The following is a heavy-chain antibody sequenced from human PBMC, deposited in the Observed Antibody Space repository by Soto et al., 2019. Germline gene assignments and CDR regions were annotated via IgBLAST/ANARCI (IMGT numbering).Heavy chain of an antibody. Sequence: SETLSLTCTVSGGSISSGGYYWSWIRQHLGKGLEWIGYIYYSGSTYYNPSLKSRVTISVDTSKNQFSLKLSSVTAADTAVYYCARTRPSISYYYDSSGYGVLWFDPWGQGTLVTVSS. CDR1: GGSISSGGYY. D-gene: IGHD3-22*01. V-gene: IGHV4-31*03. CDR3: ARTRPSISYYYDSSGYGVLWFDP. CDR2: IYYSGST. J-gene: IGHJ5*02.